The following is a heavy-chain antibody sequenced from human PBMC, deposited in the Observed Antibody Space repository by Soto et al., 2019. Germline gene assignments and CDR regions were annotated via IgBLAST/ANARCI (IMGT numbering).Heavy chain of an antibody. Sequence: QVQLVESGGGLVKPGGSLRLSCAASGFTFSDYYMSWIRQAPGKGLEWLSYISISGGTIYYADSVKGRFSIPRDNAKYPLYQKLSRLRAEYTAVYFGARERARVFDSWGQGTLDTVSP. CDR3: ARERARVFDS. J-gene: IGHJ4*02. CDR1: GFTFSDYY. CDR2: ISISGGTI. V-gene: IGHV3-11*01.